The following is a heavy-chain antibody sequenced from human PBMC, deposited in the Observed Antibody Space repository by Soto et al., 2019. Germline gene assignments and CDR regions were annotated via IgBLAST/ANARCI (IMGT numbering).Heavy chain of an antibody. J-gene: IGHJ6*02. V-gene: IGHV3-48*03. CDR1: GFTFSNYE. D-gene: IGHD4-4*01. Sequence: GGSLRLSCAASGFTFSNYEMNWVRQALGKGLEWVSYISSSGSTIYYEESVKGRFTSCRDNGNNALYLQMNSLRAEDTAVYYCAGGDYSKNRYYGMDVWGQGTTVTVSS. CDR3: AGGDYSKNRYYGMDV. CDR2: ISSSGSTI.